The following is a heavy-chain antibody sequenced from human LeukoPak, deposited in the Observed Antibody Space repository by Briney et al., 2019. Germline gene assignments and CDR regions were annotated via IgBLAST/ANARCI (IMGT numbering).Heavy chain of an antibody. CDR2: IFIGGST. D-gene: IGHD6-19*01. CDR1: GFTVSSNY. CDR3: ARDLKTSGWYGDFDY. V-gene: IGHV3-53*01. Sequence: GGSLRLSCVASGFTVSSNYMSWVRQAPGKGLEWVSAIFIGGSTFYADSVTGRFTISRGNSKNTVYLEMNSLRAEDTAVYYCARDLKTSGWYGDFDYWGQGTLVTVSS. J-gene: IGHJ4*02.